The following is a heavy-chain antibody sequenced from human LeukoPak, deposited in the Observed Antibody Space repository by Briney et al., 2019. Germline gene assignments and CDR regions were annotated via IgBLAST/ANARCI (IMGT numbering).Heavy chain of an antibody. Sequence: GGSLGLSCAASGFTFSSYWMSWVRQAPGKGLEWVANIKQDGSEKYYADSVKGRFTISRDNAKNSLYLQMNSLRAEDTAVYYCARYDYGGNYDYWGQGTLVTVSS. CDR1: GFTFSSYW. CDR2: IKQDGSEK. V-gene: IGHV3-7*04. D-gene: IGHD4-23*01. J-gene: IGHJ4*02. CDR3: ARYDYGGNYDY.